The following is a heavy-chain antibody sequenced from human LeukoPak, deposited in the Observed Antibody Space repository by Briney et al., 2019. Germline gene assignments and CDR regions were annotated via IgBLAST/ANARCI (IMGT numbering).Heavy chain of an antibody. CDR1: GYTFTGYY. J-gene: IGHJ6*03. CDR3: ARIVIRVAGSGEKYYYYMDV. V-gene: IGHV1-2*02. D-gene: IGHD6-19*01. Sequence: ASVKVSCKASGYTFTGYYMHWVRQAPGQGLEWMGWINPNSGGTNYAQKFQGRVTMTRDTSISTAYMELSRLRSDDTAVYYCARIVIRVAGSGEKYYYYMDVWGKGTTVTISS. CDR2: INPNSGGT.